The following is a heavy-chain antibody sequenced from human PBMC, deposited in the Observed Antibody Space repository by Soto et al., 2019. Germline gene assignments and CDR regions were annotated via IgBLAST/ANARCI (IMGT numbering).Heavy chain of an antibody. CDR2: IYNSGLI. Sequence: TLSLTFPVSGASVSSGVYYWSWIRQHPEKGLEWIGYIYNSGLISYNPSLKSRIVLSRDTSRNQLSLKVTSVTAADTAVYFCARSRRGAVATFDLWGQGTPVTGSS. CDR1: GASVSSGVYY. D-gene: IGHD2-15*01. J-gene: IGHJ4*02. V-gene: IGHV4-31*03. CDR3: ARSRRGAVATFDL.